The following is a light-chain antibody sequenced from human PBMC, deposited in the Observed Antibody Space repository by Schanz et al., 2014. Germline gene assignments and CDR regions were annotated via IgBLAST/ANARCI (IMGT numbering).Light chain of an antibody. V-gene: IGLV1-40*01. CDR3: ASWDDNLSAWL. Sequence: QSVLTQPPSVSGAPGQRVTISCTGSSSNIGAGYDVHWYQQLPGTAPKLLIYGTSRRPSGVPDRFSASKSGTSASLAISGLQSEDDADYYCASWDDNLSAWLFGGGTKLTVL. CDR1: SSNIGAGYD. J-gene: IGLJ3*02. CDR2: GTS.